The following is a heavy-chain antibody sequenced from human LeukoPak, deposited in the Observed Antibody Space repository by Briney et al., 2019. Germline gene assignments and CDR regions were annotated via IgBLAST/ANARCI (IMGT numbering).Heavy chain of an antibody. J-gene: IGHJ3*01. CDR1: GFTFGSYA. Sequence: GRSLRLSCAASGFTFGSYAMHWVRQAPGKGLEWVAVISHDGSNKYNADSVKGRFTISRDNSKNTLYLQMNSLRAEDTAVYYCARAFYHYDSSNSKGAFDVWGQGTMVTVSS. V-gene: IGHV3-30-3*01. CDR3: ARAFYHYDSSNSKGAFDV. CDR2: ISHDGSNK. D-gene: IGHD3-22*01.